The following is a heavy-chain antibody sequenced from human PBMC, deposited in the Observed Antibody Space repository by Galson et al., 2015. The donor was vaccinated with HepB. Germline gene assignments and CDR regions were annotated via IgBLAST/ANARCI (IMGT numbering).Heavy chain of an antibody. CDR1: GFSFRNYG. V-gene: IGHV3-23*01. J-gene: IGHJ4*02. D-gene: IGHD6-6*01. Sequence: SCKASGFSFRNYGMNWVRQAPGKGLEWVSSISGSGDTTYYADSVKGRFTISKDSSRNTLYLHMNSLRGEDTAVYYCAKGREYSISSVYFDFWGQGTLVTVSS. CDR3: AKGREYSISSVYFDF. CDR2: ISGSGDTT.